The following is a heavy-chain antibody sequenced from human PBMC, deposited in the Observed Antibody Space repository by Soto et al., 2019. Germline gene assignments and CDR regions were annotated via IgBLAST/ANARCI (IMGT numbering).Heavy chain of an antibody. D-gene: IGHD4-17*01. CDR3: GRTMTTAGWLDP. J-gene: IGHJ5*02. V-gene: IGHV4-30-2*01. Sequence: SETLSRAGAVSGGASASGGDSWSWMRQPPGKGLEWIGYIYHSGGTYYNPSLKSRGTLSIDRTKKQFSLKLKSVTAADTAVYFCGRTMTTAGWLDPWGHVTLIT. CDR2: IYHSGGT. CDR1: GGASASGGDS.